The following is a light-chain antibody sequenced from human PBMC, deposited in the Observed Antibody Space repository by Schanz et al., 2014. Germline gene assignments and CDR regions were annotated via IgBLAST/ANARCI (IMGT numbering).Light chain of an antibody. Sequence: IQLTQSPSSLSASVGDRVTITCRASQGISSFLAWYQQKPGKAPKLLIYAASTLQSGVPSRFSGSGSGTDFTLTVSSLQPEDFATYYCQQYNDWPPSWTFGQGTKVEIK. CDR3: QQYNDWPPSWT. CDR2: AAS. CDR1: QGISSF. J-gene: IGKJ1*01. V-gene: IGKV1-9*01.